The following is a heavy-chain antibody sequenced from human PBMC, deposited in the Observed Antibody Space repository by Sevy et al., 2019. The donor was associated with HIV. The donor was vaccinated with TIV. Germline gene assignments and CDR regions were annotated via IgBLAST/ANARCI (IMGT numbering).Heavy chain of an antibody. CDR3: AKRRVQSGLSGGGANYGWDV. V-gene: IGHV3-23*01. CDR1: GFPFSNYA. J-gene: IGHJ6*02. Sequence: GGSLRLSCAASGFPFSNYAMSWIRQAPGKGLEWVSTLIGGGSRTYYADSVTGRFTISRDNAKNTLYLQMNSLRADDTAIYYSAKRRVQSGLSGGGANYGWDVCGHGTTVTVSS. CDR2: LIGGGSRT. D-gene: IGHD2-15*01.